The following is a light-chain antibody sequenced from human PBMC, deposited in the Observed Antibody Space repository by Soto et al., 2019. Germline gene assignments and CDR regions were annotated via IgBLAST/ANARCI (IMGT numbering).Light chain of an antibody. V-gene: IGKV3-15*01. J-gene: IGKJ1*01. CDR3: QQYDNWPRFT. CDR2: GAS. Sequence: EIVVTQSPATLSVSPGERATLSCRVSQSVSSKLGWYQQKPGQAPRLLIYGASTRATGIPARFSGSGSGTEFTLTISSLQSEDFAVYCCQQYDNWPRFTFGQGTKVEIK. CDR1: QSVSSK.